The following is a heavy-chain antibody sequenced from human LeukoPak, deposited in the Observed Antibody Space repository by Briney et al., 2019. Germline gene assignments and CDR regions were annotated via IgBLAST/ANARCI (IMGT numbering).Heavy chain of an antibody. Sequence: SETLSLTCTVSGGSISSSSYYWGWIRQPPGKGLEWIGSIYYSGSTYYNPSLKSRVTISVDTSKNQFSLKLSSVTAADTAVYYCARSHRLWFGPNYFDYWGQGTLVTVSS. CDR1: GGSISSSSYY. J-gene: IGHJ4*02. D-gene: IGHD3-10*01. CDR2: IYYSGST. CDR3: ARSHRLWFGPNYFDY. V-gene: IGHV4-39*07.